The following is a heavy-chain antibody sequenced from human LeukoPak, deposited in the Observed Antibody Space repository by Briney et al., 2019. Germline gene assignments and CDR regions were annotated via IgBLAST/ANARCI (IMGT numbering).Heavy chain of an antibody. D-gene: IGHD5-12*01. Sequence: ASVKVSCKASGYTFTRYAMNWVRQAPGQGLEWMGWINTNTGNPTYAQGFTGRFVFSLGTSVSTAYPQISSLEAEDTAVYYCARPYEPYHYYGLDVWGQGTTITVSS. CDR2: INTNTGNP. J-gene: IGHJ6*02. CDR3: ARPYEPYHYYGLDV. V-gene: IGHV7-4-1*02. CDR1: GYTFTRYA.